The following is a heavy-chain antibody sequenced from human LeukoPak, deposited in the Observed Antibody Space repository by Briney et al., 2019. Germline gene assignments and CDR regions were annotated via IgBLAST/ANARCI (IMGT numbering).Heavy chain of an antibody. CDR2: INAGNGNT. CDR3: ARASTLYYYDSSGCPGY. J-gene: IGHJ4*02. V-gene: IGHV1-3*01. CDR1: GYTFTTYA. Sequence: EASVKVSCKASGYTFTTYAIHWVRQAPGQRLEWMGWINAGNGNTKYSQNFQGRVTMTRNTSISTAYMELSSLRSEDTAVYYCARASTLYYYDSSGCPGYWGQGTLVTVSS. D-gene: IGHD3-22*01.